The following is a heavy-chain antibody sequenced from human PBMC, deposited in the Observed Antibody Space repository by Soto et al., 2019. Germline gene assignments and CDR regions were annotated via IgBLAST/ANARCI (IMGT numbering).Heavy chain of an antibody. CDR2: ISSSSSYI. Sequence: PGGSLRLSCAASGFTFSSYSMNWVRQAPGKGLEWVSSISSSSSYIYYADSVRGRFTISRDNAKNSLYLQMNSLRAEDTAVYYCARDPAPESIAAAGYYFDYWGQGTLVTVSS. CDR3: ARDPAPESIAAAGYYFDY. D-gene: IGHD6-13*01. CDR1: GFTFSSYS. V-gene: IGHV3-21*01. J-gene: IGHJ4*02.